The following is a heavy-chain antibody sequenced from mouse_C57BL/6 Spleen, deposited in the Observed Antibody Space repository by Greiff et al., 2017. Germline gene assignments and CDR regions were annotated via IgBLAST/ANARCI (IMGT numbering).Heavy chain of an antibody. V-gene: IGHV1-53*01. CDR3: ARNSNPPYYFDY. D-gene: IGHD2-5*01. CDR2: INPSNGGT. CDR1: GYTFTSYW. Sequence: QVQLKQPGTELVKPGASVKLSCKASGYTFTSYWMHWVKQSPGQGLEWIGNINPSNGGTNYNEKFKSKATLTVDKSSSTAYMQLSSLTSEDSAVYYCARNSNPPYYFDYWGQGTTLTVSS. J-gene: IGHJ2*01.